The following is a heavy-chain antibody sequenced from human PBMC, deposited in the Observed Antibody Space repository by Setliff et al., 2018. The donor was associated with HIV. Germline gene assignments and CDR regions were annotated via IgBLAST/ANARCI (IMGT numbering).Heavy chain of an antibody. D-gene: IGHD3-9*01. J-gene: IGHJ4*02. V-gene: IGHV1-46*01. CDR1: GYTFTSYD. Sequence: ASVKVSCKASGYTFTSYDISWVRRAPGQGLEWMGIINPSGGSTSHAQKFHGRVTMTRDTSISTVYMELSSLRSDDTALYFCARGAEDLAINPPSFDYYFDYWGQGTPVTVSS. CDR2: INPSGGST. CDR3: ARGAEDLAINPPSFDYYFDY.